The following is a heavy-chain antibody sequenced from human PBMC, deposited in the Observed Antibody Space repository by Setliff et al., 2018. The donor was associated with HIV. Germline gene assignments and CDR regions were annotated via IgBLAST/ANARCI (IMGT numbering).Heavy chain of an antibody. D-gene: IGHD6-13*01. CDR2: SIPVFGTV. CDR1: GGTFSGYA. Sequence: ASVKVSCKAPGGTFSGYAFSWVRQAPGQGFEWMGGSIPVFGTVNYAQKFQGRVTMTADDSTNTAYMELSSLRSEDTAMYFCASCEGIQKWPFDYWGQGTLVTVSS. V-gene: IGHV1-69*13. J-gene: IGHJ4*02. CDR3: ASCEGIQKWPFDY.